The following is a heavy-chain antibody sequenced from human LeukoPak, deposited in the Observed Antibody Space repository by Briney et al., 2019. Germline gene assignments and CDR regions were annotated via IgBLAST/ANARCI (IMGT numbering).Heavy chain of an antibody. Sequence: GGSLRLSCAASGFTFSSYAMSWVRQAPGRGREWVSAISGSGGSTYYADSVKGRFTISRDNSKNTLYLQMNSLRAEDTAVYYCAKSLGVVRGVYLWGQGTLVTVSS. V-gene: IGHV3-23*01. CDR3: AKSLGVVRGVYL. D-gene: IGHD3-10*01. CDR1: GFTFSSYA. J-gene: IGHJ4*02. CDR2: ISGSGGST.